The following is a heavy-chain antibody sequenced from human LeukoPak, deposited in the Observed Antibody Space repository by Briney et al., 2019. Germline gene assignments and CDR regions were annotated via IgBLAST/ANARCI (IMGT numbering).Heavy chain of an antibody. D-gene: IGHD6-13*01. CDR3: ARDMWAAAGNYFDY. CDR1: GYTYTSYA. J-gene: IGHJ4*02. CDR2: INTNTGNP. V-gene: IGHV7-4-1*02. Sequence: ASVKVSCKASGYTYTSYAMNWVRQAPGQGLEWVGWINTNTGNPTYAQGFTGRFVFSLDTSVSTAYLQISSLKAEDTAVYYCARDMWAAAGNYFDYWGQGTLVTVSS.